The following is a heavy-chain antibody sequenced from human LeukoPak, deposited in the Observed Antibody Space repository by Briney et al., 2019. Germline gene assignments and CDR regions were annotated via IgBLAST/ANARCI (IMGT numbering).Heavy chain of an antibody. CDR2: IGSAGDT. CDR3: ARALPFYGFDY. J-gene: IGHJ4*02. Sequence: GGSLRLSCAASGFTFSNYDMHWVRQVAGKGLEWVSGIGSAGDTYYPGSVKSRFTISRENAKNSLYLQINSLRAGDTAVYYCARALPFYGFDYWGQGTLVTVSS. CDR1: GFTFSNYD. D-gene: IGHD3-16*01. V-gene: IGHV3-13*04.